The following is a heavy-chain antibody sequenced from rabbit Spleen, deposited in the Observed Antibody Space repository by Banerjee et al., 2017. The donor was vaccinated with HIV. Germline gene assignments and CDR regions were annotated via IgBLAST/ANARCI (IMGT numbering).Heavy chain of an antibody. V-gene: IGHV1S45*01. Sequence: QEQLVESGGGLVQPEESLTLTCTASAFSFTSSYYVCWVRQAPGKGLEWVGCIYGGHSGFTYYASWAKGRFTISKTSSTTVTLQMTSLTAADTATYFCARGEYFTVGFSSDGIYLDLWGPGTLVTVS. D-gene: IGHD7-1*01. CDR1: AFSFTSSYY. CDR3: ARGEYFTVGFSSDGIYLDL. J-gene: IGHJ4*01. CDR2: IYGGHSGFT.